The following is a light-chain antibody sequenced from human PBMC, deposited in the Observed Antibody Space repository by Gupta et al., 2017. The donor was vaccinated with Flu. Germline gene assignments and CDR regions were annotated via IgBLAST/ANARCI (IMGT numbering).Light chain of an antibody. V-gene: IGKV1-33*01. CDR1: QDISRN. Sequence: DIQMTQSPSSLSASVGDRVTITCQASQDISRNLNWYQQKPGKAPKLLITDASSLQAGVPSRFSASGSGTDFTFTISSMQPEDIATYYCQHYDTVPPITFGQGTRLEIK. J-gene: IGKJ5*01. CDR2: DAS. CDR3: QHYDTVPPIT.